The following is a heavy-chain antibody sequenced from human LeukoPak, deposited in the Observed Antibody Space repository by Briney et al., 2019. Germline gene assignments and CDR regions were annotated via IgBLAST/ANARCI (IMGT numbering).Heavy chain of an antibody. V-gene: IGHV4-59*01. CDR3: AREWDYYDSSGYYDY. CDR2: IYYGGST. CDR1: GGSIRSYY. D-gene: IGHD3-22*01. Sequence: SETLSLTCTVSGGSIRSYYWTWIRQPPGKGLEWIGYIYYGGSTNYNPSLKSRVTISVDTSKNQFSLKLSSVTAADTAVYYCAREWDYYDSSGYYDYWGQGTLVTVSS. J-gene: IGHJ4*02.